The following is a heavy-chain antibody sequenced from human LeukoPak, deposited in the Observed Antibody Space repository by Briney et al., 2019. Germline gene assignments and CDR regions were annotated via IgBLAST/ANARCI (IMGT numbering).Heavy chain of an antibody. J-gene: IGHJ4*02. CDR1: GFTFSSYS. Sequence: SGGSLRLSCAASGFTFSSYSMNWVRQAPGKGLEWVSSISSSSSYIYYADSVKGRFTISRDNARNSLYLQMNSLRAEDTAVYYCARQFRRRYYYDSSGYNDYWGQGTLVTVSS. V-gene: IGHV3-21*01. D-gene: IGHD3-22*01. CDR2: ISSSSSYI. CDR3: ARQFRRRYYYDSSGYNDY.